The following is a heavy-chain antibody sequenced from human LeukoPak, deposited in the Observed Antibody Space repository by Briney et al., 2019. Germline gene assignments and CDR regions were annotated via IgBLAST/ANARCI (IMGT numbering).Heavy chain of an antibody. CDR3: AHRPSLWGLAAAATGWFDP. CDR1: GFSLSTSGVG. V-gene: IGHV2-5*01. J-gene: IGHJ5*02. D-gene: IGHD6-13*01. CDR2: IYWNDDK. Sequence: SGPTLVNPTQTLTLTCTFSGFSLSTSGVGVGWIRQPPGKALEWLALIYWNDDKRYSPSLKSRLTITKDTSKNQVVLTMTNMDPVDTATYYCAHRPSLWGLAAAATGWFDPWGQGTLVTVSS.